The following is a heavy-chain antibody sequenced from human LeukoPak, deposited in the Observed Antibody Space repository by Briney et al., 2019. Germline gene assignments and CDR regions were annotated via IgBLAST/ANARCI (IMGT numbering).Heavy chain of an antibody. D-gene: IGHD1-26*01. CDR1: GFTFSSYD. J-gene: IGHJ3*02. CDR3: ARDRQWELLPTVNDYAFDI. CDR2: INWNGGST. V-gene: IGHV3-20*04. Sequence: PGGSLRLSCAASGFTFSSYDMSWVRQAPGKGLEWVSGINWNGGSTGYADSVKGRFTISRDNAKNSLYLQMNSLRAEDTALYYCARDRQWELLPTVNDYAFDIWGQGTMVTVSS.